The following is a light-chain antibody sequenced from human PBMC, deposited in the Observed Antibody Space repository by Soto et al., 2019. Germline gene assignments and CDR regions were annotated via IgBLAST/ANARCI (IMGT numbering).Light chain of an antibody. CDR1: ESVTSY. Sequence: EIVLTQSPATLSLSPGERATLSCRASESVTSYLAWYQQKPGQAPRLLIYDASNRATGIPARFSGSGSGTDFTLTISRLEPEDFAMYYCQQYGSSAPITFGQGTRLEIE. J-gene: IGKJ5*01. CDR2: DAS. CDR3: QQYGSSAPIT. V-gene: IGKV3-20*01.